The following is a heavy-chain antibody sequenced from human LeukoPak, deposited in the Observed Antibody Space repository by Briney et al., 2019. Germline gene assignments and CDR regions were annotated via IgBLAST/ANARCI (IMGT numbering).Heavy chain of an antibody. CDR2: ISSSGSTI. J-gene: IGHJ5*02. Sequence: GGSLRLSCAASGFTFSSYSMNWVRQAPGKGLEWVSYISSSGSTIYYADSVKGRFTISRDNAKNSLYLQMNSLRAEDTAVYYCARDLGGFRQWLSETNNWFDPWGQGTLVTVSS. D-gene: IGHD6-19*01. V-gene: IGHV3-48*04. CDR3: ARDLGGFRQWLSETNNWFDP. CDR1: GFTFSSYS.